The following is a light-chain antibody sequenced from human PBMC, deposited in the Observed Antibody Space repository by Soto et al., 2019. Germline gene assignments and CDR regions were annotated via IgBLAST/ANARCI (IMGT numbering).Light chain of an antibody. J-gene: IGLJ1*01. V-gene: IGLV1-40*01. CDR3: QSYDSSLSGYV. CDR1: SANIGAGYD. Sequence: QSVLTQPPSVSGAPGQRVTISCTGSSANIGAGYDVHWYQQLPGTAPKLLISGNSNRPSGVPDRFSGSKSGTSASLAITGLQAADEADYYCQSYDSSLSGYVFGTGTKVTVL. CDR2: GNS.